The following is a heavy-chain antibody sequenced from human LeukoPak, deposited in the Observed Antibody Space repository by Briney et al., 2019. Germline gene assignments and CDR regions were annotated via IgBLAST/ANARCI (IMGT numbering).Heavy chain of an antibody. J-gene: IGHJ5*02. D-gene: IGHD3-10*01. Sequence: GGSLRLSCAASGFTFYAYAMHWVRPAPGKGLELVSLISGDGGSKYYADSVKGRFTISRDNSKSTLSLQMNSLRAEDTAVYYCAKANTFYFASGTYWDAWGRGSLVTVSS. V-gene: IGHV3-23*01. CDR2: ISGDGGSK. CDR1: GFTFYAYA. CDR3: AKANTFYFASGTYWDA.